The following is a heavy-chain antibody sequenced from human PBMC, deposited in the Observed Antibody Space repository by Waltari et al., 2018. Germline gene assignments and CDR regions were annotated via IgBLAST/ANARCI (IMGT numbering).Heavy chain of an antibody. Sequence: EVQVVESGGGLVQPGGSLRLSCAPSGFAFSSSWISWLRQAPGQGLEWVANIKEDGSAQYYLDSVRGRFTISRDNTKNSLFLQMNSLRAEDTAVYFCARATNHAFDNWGQGTLVTVSS. J-gene: IGHJ4*02. CDR1: GFAFSSSW. CDR2: IKEDGSAQ. CDR3: ARATNHAFDN. V-gene: IGHV3-7*01.